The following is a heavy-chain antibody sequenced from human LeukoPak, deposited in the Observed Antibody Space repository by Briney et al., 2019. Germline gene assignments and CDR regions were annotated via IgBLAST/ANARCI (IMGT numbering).Heavy chain of an antibody. CDR1: GYTFTGYY. V-gene: IGHV1-18*04. J-gene: IGHJ5*02. CDR3: ARDAPTMVRGVNWFDP. Sequence: ASVKVSCKASGYTFTGYYMHWVRQAPGQGLEWMGWISAYNGNTNYAQKLQGRVTMTTDTSTSTAYMELRSLRSDDTAVYYCARDAPTMVRGVNWFDPWGQGTLVTVSS. CDR2: ISAYNGNT. D-gene: IGHD3-10*01.